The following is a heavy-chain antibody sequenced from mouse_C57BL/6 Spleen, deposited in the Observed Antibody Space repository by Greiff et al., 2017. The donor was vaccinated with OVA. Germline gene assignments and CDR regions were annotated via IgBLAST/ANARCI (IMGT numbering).Heavy chain of an antibody. CDR1: GYTFTSYW. V-gene: IGHV1-72*01. CDR2: IDPNSGGT. CDR3: ARSSDYYGSSYWYFDV. D-gene: IGHD1-1*01. J-gene: IGHJ1*03. Sequence: QVQLQQPGAELVKPGASVKLSCKASGYTFTSYWMHWVKQRPGRGLEWIGRIDPNSGGTKYNEKFKSKATLTVDKPSSTAYMQLSSLTSGVSAVYYCARSSDYYGSSYWYFDVWGTGTTVTVSS.